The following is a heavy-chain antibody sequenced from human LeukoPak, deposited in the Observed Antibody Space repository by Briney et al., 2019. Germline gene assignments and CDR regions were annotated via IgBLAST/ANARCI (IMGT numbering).Heavy chain of an antibody. V-gene: IGHV3-23*01. CDR2: ISASDDGT. CDR1: GFTFRRFA. Sequence: GGSLRLSCAASGFTFRRFAMSWVRQSPGKGLGWVSAISASDDGTYYADSVKGRFTISRDNSKNTLYLQMNSLRGEDTAVYFCARGGYSYGYIRDDDAFDIWGQRTMVTVSA. D-gene: IGHD5-18*01. CDR3: ARGGYSYGYIRDDDAFDI. J-gene: IGHJ3*02.